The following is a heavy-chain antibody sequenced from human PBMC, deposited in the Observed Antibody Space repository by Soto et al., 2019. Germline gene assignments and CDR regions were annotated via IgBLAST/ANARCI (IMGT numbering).Heavy chain of an antibody. Sequence: PGGSLRLSCAASGFTFSGYWMHWVRQAPGKGLVWVSRIDTDGSYTNYAESVKGRFTISRDNAKNTLYLQINNLRAEDTAVYYCAKLTYSSSWYYYYGMDVWGQGTTVTVSS. V-gene: IGHV3-74*01. CDR1: GFTFSGYW. D-gene: IGHD6-13*01. J-gene: IGHJ6*02. CDR2: IDTDGSYT. CDR3: AKLTYSSSWYYYYGMDV.